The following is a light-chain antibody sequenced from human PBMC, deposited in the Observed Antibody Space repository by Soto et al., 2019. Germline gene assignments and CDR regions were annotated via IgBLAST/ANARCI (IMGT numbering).Light chain of an antibody. CDR1: ISDVGGYNY. J-gene: IGLJ3*02. CDR3: SSYTSSSTRV. Sequence: QSVLTQPASVSGSPGQSITISCTGTISDVGGYNYVSWYQQHPGKAPKLMIYEVSNRPSGVSNRFSGSKSGNTASLTISGLQAGGEADYYCSSYTSSSTRVFGGGTKVTVL. CDR2: EVS. V-gene: IGLV2-14*01.